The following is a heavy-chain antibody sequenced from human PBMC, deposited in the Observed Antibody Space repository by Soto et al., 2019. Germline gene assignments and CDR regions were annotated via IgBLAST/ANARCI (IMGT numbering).Heavy chain of an antibody. D-gene: IGHD2-15*01. V-gene: IGHV3-11*01. CDR3: ARAYSDSFDI. Sequence: QVQLVESGGGLVKPGGSLRLSCAASGFTFRDYYMIWIRQAPGKGLEWAAYISSSGTGIYYPDSVNGRFTISRDNAKNSLYLQVSSLRAEDTAVYYCARAYSDSFDIWGQGTMVTVSS. J-gene: IGHJ3*02. CDR1: GFTFRDYY. CDR2: ISSSGTGI.